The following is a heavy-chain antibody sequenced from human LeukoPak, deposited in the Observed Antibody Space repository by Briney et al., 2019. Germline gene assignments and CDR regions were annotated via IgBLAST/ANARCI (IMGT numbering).Heavy chain of an antibody. D-gene: IGHD6-19*01. Sequence: AGGSLRLSCAASGFTFSNSYMTWVRQAPGRGLEWVANIKADGREKFYVDSVKDRFTVSRDNAKNSLYLQMNSLRAEDTAVYYCGRGQGWLVDFWGQGTLVTVSS. J-gene: IGHJ4*02. CDR1: GFTFSNSY. V-gene: IGHV3-7*05. CDR3: GRGQGWLVDF. CDR2: IKADGREK.